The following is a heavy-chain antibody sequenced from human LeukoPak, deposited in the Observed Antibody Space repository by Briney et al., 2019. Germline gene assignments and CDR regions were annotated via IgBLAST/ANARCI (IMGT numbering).Heavy chain of an antibody. CDR2: ISYDGYDK. Sequence: GSLRLSCAASGFTFNDYALYWVRQAPGKGLEWVTLISYDGYDKSYADSVRGRFTISRDNSRNTLYLQMDSLRSEDTAVYYCAKLGRPFNDYWGQGTLVTVSS. J-gene: IGHJ4*02. CDR1: GFTFNDYA. V-gene: IGHV3-30-3*02. CDR3: AKLGRPFNDY.